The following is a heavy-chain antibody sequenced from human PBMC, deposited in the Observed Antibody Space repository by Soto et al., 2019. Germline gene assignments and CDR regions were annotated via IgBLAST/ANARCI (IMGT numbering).Heavy chain of an antibody. CDR3: ARGLHYYDSSGYYHTPPYY. CDR1: GGSISSYY. D-gene: IGHD3-22*01. CDR2: IYYSGST. V-gene: IGHV4-59*01. J-gene: IGHJ4*02. Sequence: PSETLSLTCTVSGGSISSYYWSWIRQPPGKGLEWIGYIYYSGSTNYNPSLKSRVTISVDTSKNQFSLKLSSVTAADTAVYYCARGLHYYDSSGYYHTPPYYRGQGTLVTVSA.